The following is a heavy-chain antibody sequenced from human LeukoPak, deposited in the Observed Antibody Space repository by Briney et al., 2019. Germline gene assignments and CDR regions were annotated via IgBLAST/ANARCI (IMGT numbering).Heavy chain of an antibody. Sequence: SETLSLTCTVSGDSFSSYYWGWIRQPAGKGLEWVGRIYASGTTNYNPSLKSRVTISVDTSKNQFSLKLTSVTAADTAVYYCARTQLQLHAFDIWGQGTMVTVSS. V-gene: IGHV4-4*07. CDR3: ARTQLQLHAFDI. CDR1: GDSFSSYY. CDR2: IYASGTT. D-gene: IGHD6-13*01. J-gene: IGHJ3*02.